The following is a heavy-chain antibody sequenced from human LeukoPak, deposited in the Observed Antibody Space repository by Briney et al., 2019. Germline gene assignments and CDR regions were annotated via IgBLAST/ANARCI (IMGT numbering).Heavy chain of an antibody. CDR3: ARENHYDFSSGYYNWFYP. CDR1: VGSISSYY. V-gene: IGHV4-59*01. J-gene: IGHJ5*02. CDR2: IYYSGST. D-gene: IGHD3-3*01. Sequence: PSETLSLTCTVSVGSISSYYWSWIRQPPGKGLEWIGYIYYSGSTNYNPSLKSRVTISVDTSKNQFSLKLSSVTAAYTAVYYCARENHYDFSSGYYNWFYPWVQGTLVTVSS.